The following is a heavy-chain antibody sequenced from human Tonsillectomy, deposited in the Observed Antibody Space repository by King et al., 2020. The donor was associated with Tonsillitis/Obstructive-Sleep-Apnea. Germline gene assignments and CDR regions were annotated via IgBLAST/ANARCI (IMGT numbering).Heavy chain of an antibody. J-gene: IGHJ5*02. CDR3: ARETRDIVVVPAATGGGNWFDP. V-gene: IGHV4-4*02. CDR1: GGSISSSNW. CDR2: IYHSGST. Sequence: QLQESGPGLVKPSGTLSLTCAVSGGSISSSNWWSWVRQPPGKGLEWIGEIYHSGSTNYNPSLKSRFTISVDKSKNQFSLKLSSVTAADTAVYYCARETRDIVVVPAATGGGNWFDPWGQGTLVTVSS. D-gene: IGHD2-2*01.